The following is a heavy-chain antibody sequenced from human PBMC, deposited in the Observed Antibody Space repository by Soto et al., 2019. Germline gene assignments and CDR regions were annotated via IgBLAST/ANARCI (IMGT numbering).Heavy chain of an antibody. V-gene: IGHV4-59*01. CDR3: AREMDSSRWFDP. Sequence: SETLSLTCTVSGGSISSYYWSWIRQPPGKGLGWIGYIYYSGSTNYNPSLKSRVTISVDTSKNQFSLKLSSVTAADTAVYYCAREMDSSRWFDPWGQGTLVTVSS. D-gene: IGHD6-13*01. J-gene: IGHJ5*02. CDR1: GGSISSYY. CDR2: IYYSGST.